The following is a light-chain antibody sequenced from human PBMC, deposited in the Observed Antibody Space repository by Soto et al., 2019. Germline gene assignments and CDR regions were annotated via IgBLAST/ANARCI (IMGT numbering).Light chain of an antibody. CDR1: QTIGSTY. V-gene: IGKV3-20*01. J-gene: IGKJ1*01. CDR2: GAS. Sequence: EIVLTQSPGTLSLSPGERATLSCRASQTIGSTYLAWYRQRPGHAPTLLIYGASTRATGFPDRFVGSGSGTDFTLTISRLEPEDFSVYYCQQYGSSPPWTFGQGPKVEI. CDR3: QQYGSSPPWT.